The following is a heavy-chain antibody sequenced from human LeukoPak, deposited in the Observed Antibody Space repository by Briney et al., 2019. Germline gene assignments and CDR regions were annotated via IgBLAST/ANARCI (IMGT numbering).Heavy chain of an antibody. D-gene: IGHD3-10*01. V-gene: IGHV3-7*03. J-gene: IGHJ6*03. CDR2: MNADGSEK. CDR3: ARVYDSGSQAYFYYMDV. Sequence: GGSLRLSCAASGFTFSAHWMNWVRQTPGKGLEWVANMNADGSEKYYVDSVKGRFTISRDNAKNSLYLQMNSLRAEDTAVYYCARVYDSGSQAYFYYMDVWGKGTTVTISS. CDR1: GFTFSAHW.